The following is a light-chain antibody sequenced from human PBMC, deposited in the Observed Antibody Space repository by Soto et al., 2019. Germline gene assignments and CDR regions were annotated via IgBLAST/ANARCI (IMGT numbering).Light chain of an antibody. CDR1: QNLSTRS. CDR2: EAS. CDR3: QQYDNWPPAWT. Sequence: EIVLTQSPGTLSLSPGERLTLSCRTSQNLSTRSLAWYQQKPGQAPSLLIYEASTRATGIPARFSGSGSGTEFTLTISSLQSEDFAVYYCQQYDNWPPAWTFGQGTKVDIK. J-gene: IGKJ1*01. V-gene: IGKV3-15*01.